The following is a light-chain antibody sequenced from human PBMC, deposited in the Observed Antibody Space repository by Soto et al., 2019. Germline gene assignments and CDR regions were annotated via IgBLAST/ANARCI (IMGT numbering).Light chain of an antibody. CDR1: QSISTY. V-gene: IGKV1-39*01. J-gene: IGKJ1*01. CDR2: AAS. Sequence: DIQMTQSPSSLSASVGDRVTIACRASQSISTYLNWYQQRPGKAPKVLIYAASTLPSGVPSRFGGSGSGTDFTLTISSLQPEDFATYYCQQSYTNSRTFGQGTKVEIK. CDR3: QQSYTNSRT.